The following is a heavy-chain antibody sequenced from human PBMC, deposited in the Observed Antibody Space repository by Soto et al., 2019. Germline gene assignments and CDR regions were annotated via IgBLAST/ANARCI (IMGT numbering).Heavy chain of an antibody. CDR2: IKPDGSDK. D-gene: IGHD3-16*01. V-gene: IGHV3-7*04. Sequence: PGGSLRLSCAASGFTFSSYWMSWVRQAPGKGLEWVATIKPDGSDKGYVDSVKGRFAVSRDNAKNSMSLQMNSLRAEDTAVYYCARNYAFDAFDIWGQGTMVTVSS. CDR1: GFTFSSYW. J-gene: IGHJ3*02. CDR3: ARNYAFDAFDI.